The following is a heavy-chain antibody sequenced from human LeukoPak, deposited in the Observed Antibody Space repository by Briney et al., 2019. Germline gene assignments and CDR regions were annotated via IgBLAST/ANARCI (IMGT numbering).Heavy chain of an antibody. J-gene: IGHJ4*02. CDR2: LRGDGET. CDR1: GFIFRDYA. CDR3: AKASWVSSADAVL. D-gene: IGHD3-16*01. V-gene: IGHV3-23*01. Sequence: GGSLRLSCVASGFIFRDYAMSWVRQAPAGGLEWVSSLRGDGETFYTDSVKGRFTLSRDHSRNTVYLQLSNLRVEDTAVYYCAKASWVSSADAVLWGQGTLVSVS.